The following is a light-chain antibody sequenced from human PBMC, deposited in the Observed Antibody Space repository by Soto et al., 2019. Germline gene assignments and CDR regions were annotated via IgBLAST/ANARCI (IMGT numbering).Light chain of an antibody. CDR1: LGIRND. J-gene: IGKJ2*01. V-gene: IGKV1-6*02. CDR3: QQTYSTPYT. CDR2: GAS. Sequence: AIQLTQSPSALSASVGDRVTITCRASLGIRNDLGWYQQKPGEAPRLLVYGASTLQSGVPSRFSGSGSGTEFTLTISSLQLEDFATYYCQQTYSTPYTFGQGTKLEIK.